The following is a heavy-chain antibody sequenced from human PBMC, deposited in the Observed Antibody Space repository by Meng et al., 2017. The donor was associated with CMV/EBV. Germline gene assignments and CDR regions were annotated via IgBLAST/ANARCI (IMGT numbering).Heavy chain of an antibody. J-gene: IGHJ4*02. CDR1: GFTFDDYA. CDR2: INWNGDST. D-gene: IGHD1-26*01. Sequence: GESLKISCAASGFTFDDYAMHWVRQAPGKGLEWVSGINWNGDSTGYADSVKGRFTISRDNAKKSLYLQMNSLRAEDTALYYCAKVGSGSYWYYFDYWGQGTLVTVSS. CDR3: AKVGSGSYWYYFDY. V-gene: IGHV3-20*04.